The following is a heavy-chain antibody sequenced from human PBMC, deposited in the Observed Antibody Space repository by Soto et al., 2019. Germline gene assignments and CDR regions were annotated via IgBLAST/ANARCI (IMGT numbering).Heavy chain of an antibody. CDR2: INPNSGGT. Sequence: ASVKVSCKASGYTFTGYYMHWVRQAPGQGLEWMGWINPNSGGTNYAQKFQGWVTMTRDTSISTAYMELSRLRSDDTAVYYCARSTVGYSGYDSPDYYHMDVWGQGTTVTVSS. J-gene: IGHJ6*03. D-gene: IGHD5-12*01. CDR3: ARSTVGYSGYDSPDYYHMDV. V-gene: IGHV1-2*04. CDR1: GYTFTGYY.